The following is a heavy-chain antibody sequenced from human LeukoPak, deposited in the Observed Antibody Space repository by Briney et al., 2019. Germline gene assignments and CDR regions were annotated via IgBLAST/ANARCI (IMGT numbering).Heavy chain of an antibody. D-gene: IGHD3-22*01. CDR3: AKDANYYDSSGYYPDYDY. CDR1: GFTFSSYA. Sequence: PGGSLRLSCAASGFTFSSYAMSWVRQAPGKGLEWVSAISGSGGSTYYADSVKGRFTISRDNSKNTLYLQMNSLRAEDTAVYYCAKDANYYDSSGYYPDYDYWGQGTPVTVSS. CDR2: ISGSGGST. V-gene: IGHV3-23*01. J-gene: IGHJ4*02.